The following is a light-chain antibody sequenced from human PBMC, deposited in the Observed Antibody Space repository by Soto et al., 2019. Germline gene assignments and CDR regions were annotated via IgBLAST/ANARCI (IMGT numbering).Light chain of an antibody. J-gene: IGKJ4*01. CDR2: AAS. V-gene: IGKV1-12*01. CDR3: QQGDSFPFT. CDR1: HDISTW. Sequence: DIAMTQSPSSVSASVGDRVTLTCRASHDISTWLAWYQQKPGRAPALLISAASTLQSGVPSRFSGSGSGTEFTLTISSLQPDDFATYYCQQGDSFPFTFGGGTKVEIK.